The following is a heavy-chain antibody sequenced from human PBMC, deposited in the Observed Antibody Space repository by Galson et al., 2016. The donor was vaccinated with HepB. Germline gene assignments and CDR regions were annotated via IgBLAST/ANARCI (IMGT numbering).Heavy chain of an antibody. CDR2: INPSDGST. D-gene: IGHD1-26*01. CDR3: ARVFRVGTTNFDY. Sequence: SVKVSCKASGYSFTSYYMHWVRQAPGQGLEWMGLINPSDGSTNYAQKFQGRVTMTRDTSTSTVYMELRGLRSEDAAVYFRARVFRVGTTNFDYWGQGTLVTVSS. J-gene: IGHJ4*02. V-gene: IGHV1-46*01. CDR1: GYSFTSYY.